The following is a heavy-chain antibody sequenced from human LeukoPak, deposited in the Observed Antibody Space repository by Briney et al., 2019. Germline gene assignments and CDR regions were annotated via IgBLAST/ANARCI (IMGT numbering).Heavy chain of an antibody. CDR2: ISAYNGNT. CDR1: GYTFTSYG. J-gene: IGHJ4*02. V-gene: IGHV1-18*01. CDR3: ARDPGYCSGGSCYHLPAGLDY. Sequence: ASVKVSCKASGYTFTSYGISWVRQAPGQGLEWMGWISAYNGNTNYAQKLQGRVTMTTDTSTSTAYMELRSLRSDDTAVYYCARDPGYCSGGSCYHLPAGLDYRGQGTLVTVSS. D-gene: IGHD2-15*01.